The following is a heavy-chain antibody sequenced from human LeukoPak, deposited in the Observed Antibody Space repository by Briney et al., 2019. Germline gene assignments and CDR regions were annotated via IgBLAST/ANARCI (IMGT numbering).Heavy chain of an antibody. CDR2: INQDGSQK. J-gene: IGHJ4*02. CDR3: ARLKDDVTKLDY. V-gene: IGHV3-7*01. Sequence: PGGSLRLSCAASGFTFSTYWMSWVRQAPGKGLEWVASINQDGSQKRYVDSVQGRFTISRDNTKNSLSLQMNSLRAEDTAVYYCARLKDDVTKLDYWGQGTLVTVSS. CDR1: GFTFSTYW. D-gene: IGHD2-8*01.